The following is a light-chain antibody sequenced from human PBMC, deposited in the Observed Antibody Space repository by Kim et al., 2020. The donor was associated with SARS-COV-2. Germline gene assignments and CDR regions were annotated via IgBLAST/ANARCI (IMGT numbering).Light chain of an antibody. CDR3: QVWDTDTDDYV. V-gene: IGLV3-21*01. CDR2: YDS. CDR1: NIGGHS. Sequence: SYELTQPPSVSVAPGQTARITCGGNNIGGHSVHWYQQKPGQAPVLVIYYDSDRPSGIPERFSGSKVATTATLTISRVEAGDEADYYCQVWDTDTDDYVFGTGTKVTVL. J-gene: IGLJ1*01.